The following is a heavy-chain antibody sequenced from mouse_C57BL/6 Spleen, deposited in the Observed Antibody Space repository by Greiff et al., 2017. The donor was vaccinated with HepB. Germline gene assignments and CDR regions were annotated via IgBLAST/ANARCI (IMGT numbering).Heavy chain of an antibody. CDR2: IDPSDSYT. Sequence: QVQLQQPGAELVKPGASVKLSCKASGYTFTSYWMQWVKQRPGQGLEWIGEIDPSDSYTNYNQKFKGKATLTVDTSSSTAYMQLSSLTSEDSAVYYCARSGGYYYGSSGAYWGQGTLVTVSA. CDR1: GYTFTSYW. D-gene: IGHD1-1*01. J-gene: IGHJ3*01. CDR3: ARSGGYYYGSSGAY. V-gene: IGHV1-50*01.